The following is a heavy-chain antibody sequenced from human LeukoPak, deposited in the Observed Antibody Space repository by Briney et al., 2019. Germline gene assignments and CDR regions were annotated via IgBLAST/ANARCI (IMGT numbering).Heavy chain of an antibody. J-gene: IGHJ5*02. D-gene: IGHD2-15*01. CDR1: GFTVSSNY. CDR2: IYSGGST. CDR3: ARDPRGYCSGDSCS. Sequence: PGGSLRLSCAASGFTVSSNYMSWVRQAPGKGLEWVSVIYSGGSTYYADSVKGRFTISRDNSKNTLYLQMNSLRAEDTAVYYCARDPRGYCSGDSCSWGQGTLVTVSS. V-gene: IGHV3-53*01.